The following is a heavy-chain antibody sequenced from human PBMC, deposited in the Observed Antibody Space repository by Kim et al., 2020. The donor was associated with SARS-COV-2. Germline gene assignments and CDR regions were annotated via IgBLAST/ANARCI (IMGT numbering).Heavy chain of an antibody. CDR2: IYPGDSDT. D-gene: IGHD3-10*01. Sequence: GESLKISCKGSGYSFTSYWIGWVRQMPGKGLEWMGIIYPGDSDTRYSPSFQGQVTISADKSISTAYLQWSSLKASDTAMYYCARLIRGVIINYYYYYGMDVWGQGTTVTVS. J-gene: IGHJ6*02. CDR1: GYSFTSYW. CDR3: ARLIRGVIINYYYYYGMDV. V-gene: IGHV5-51*01.